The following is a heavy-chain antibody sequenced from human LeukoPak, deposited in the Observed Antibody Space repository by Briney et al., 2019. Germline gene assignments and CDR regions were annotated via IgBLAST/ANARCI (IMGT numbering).Heavy chain of an antibody. J-gene: IGHJ4*02. D-gene: IGHD1/OR15-1a*01. V-gene: IGHV4-59*12. CDR1: GGSLSNYY. Sequence: PSETLSLTCTVSGGSLSNYYWTWIRHPPGKGLEWIGYIYYSGSTNYNPSLRGRLTLPVAPSTNQLSLKWSSLPATDPAVYNFAGAGRNGDNGYQFDYWGQGILVTVSS. CDR2: IYYSGST. CDR3: AGAGRNGDNGYQFDY.